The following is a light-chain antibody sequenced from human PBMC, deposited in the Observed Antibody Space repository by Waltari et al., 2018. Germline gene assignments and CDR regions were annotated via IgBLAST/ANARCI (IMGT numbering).Light chain of an antibody. CDR3: QQSNDTPRT. V-gene: IGKV4-1*01. CDR2: GAS. Sequence: VMTHSPDHLPVSLGLRVNVHFRPTRWLFPSSNNKNYLAWYQQKPGQAPKFLIHGASSRASGVPDRFSGSGSGTDFTLTISGLGAEDVAMYYCQQSNDTPRTFGGGTKVAIK. J-gene: IGKJ4*01. CDR1: RWLFPSSNNKNY.